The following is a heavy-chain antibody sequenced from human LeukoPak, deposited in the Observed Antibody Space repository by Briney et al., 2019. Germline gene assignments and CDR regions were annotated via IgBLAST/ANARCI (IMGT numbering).Heavy chain of an antibody. CDR1: GFTFSRYW. J-gene: IGHJ3*02. D-gene: IGHD2-21*02. CDR3: ARAPVQYCGGDCDAFDI. CDR2: INSDGSST. Sequence: GGSLRLSCAASGFTFSRYWMHWVRQAQGKGLVWVSRINSDGSSTTYADSVKGRFTISRDNAKNTLYLQMNSLRAGDTAVFYCARAPVQYCGGDCDAFDIWGQGTMVTVSS. V-gene: IGHV3-74*01.